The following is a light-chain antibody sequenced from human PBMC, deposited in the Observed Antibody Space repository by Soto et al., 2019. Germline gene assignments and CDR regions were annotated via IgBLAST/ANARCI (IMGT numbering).Light chain of an antibody. J-gene: IGLJ2*01. CDR2: LNSDGSH. CDR1: SGHSSYA. Sequence: ASLGASVKLTCTLSSGHSSYAIAWHQQQPEKGPRYLMRLNSDGSHSKGDGIPDRFSGSSSGAERYLTISSLQSEDEADYYCQTWGSGIHVVFGGGTKLTVL. CDR3: QTWGSGIHVV. V-gene: IGLV4-69*01.